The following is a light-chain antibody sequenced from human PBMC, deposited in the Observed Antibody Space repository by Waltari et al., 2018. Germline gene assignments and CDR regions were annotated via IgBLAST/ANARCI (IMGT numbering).Light chain of an antibody. CDR3: QQANSFPIT. Sequence: DIQMTQSPSSVSASVGDRVTITCRASQGISSWLLWYQQKPRKAPKLLIYAASNLQSGVPSRFSGNGSGTEFTLTISRLQPEDFATYYCQQANSFPITFGQGTRLEIK. CDR2: AAS. V-gene: IGKV1D-12*01. CDR1: QGISSW. J-gene: IGKJ5*01.